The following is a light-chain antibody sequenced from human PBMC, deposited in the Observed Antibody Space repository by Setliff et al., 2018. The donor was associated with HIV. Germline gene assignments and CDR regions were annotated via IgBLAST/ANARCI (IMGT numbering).Light chain of an antibody. J-gene: IGLJ1*01. V-gene: IGLV2-8*01. Sequence: QSALTQPPSASGSPGQSVTISCTGSSSDIGRYNSVSWYQQHPDKAPKLIIFDVTARPSGVPDRFSGSKSAITASLTISGLQIYDEADYFCSSFACKDNLIFGSGTKVTV. CDR1: SSDIGRYNS. CDR2: DVT. CDR3: SSFACKDNLI.